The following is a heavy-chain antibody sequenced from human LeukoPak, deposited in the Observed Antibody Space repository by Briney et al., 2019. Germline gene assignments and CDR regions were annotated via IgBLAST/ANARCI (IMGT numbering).Heavy chain of an antibody. J-gene: IGHJ5*02. V-gene: IGHV1-2*02. CDR2: INPNSGGA. D-gene: IGHD3-22*01. CDR1: GYTFTGYY. Sequence: ASVKVSCKASGYTFTGYYMHWVRQAPGQGLEWMGWINPNSGGANYAQKFQGRATMTRDTSISTAYMELSRLRSDDTAVYYCAREDDSSGYYNWFDPWGQGTLVTVSS. CDR3: AREDDSSGYYNWFDP.